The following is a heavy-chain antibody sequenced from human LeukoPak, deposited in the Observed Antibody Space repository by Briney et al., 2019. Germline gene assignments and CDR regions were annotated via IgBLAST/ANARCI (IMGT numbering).Heavy chain of an antibody. J-gene: IGHJ4*02. CDR2: INHSGST. D-gene: IGHD3-22*01. CDR3: ARGVAYYYDSSAIPLAYYFDY. Sequence: PSETLSLTCAVYGGSFSGYYWSWIRQPPGEGLEWIGEINHSGSTNYNPSLKSRVTISVDTSKNQFSLKLSSVTAADTAVYYCARGVAYYYDSSAIPLAYYFDYWGQGTLVTVSS. V-gene: IGHV4-34*01. CDR1: GGSFSGYY.